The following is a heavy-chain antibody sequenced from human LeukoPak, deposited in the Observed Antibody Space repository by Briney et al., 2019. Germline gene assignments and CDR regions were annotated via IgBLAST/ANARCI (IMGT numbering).Heavy chain of an antibody. CDR2: ISYDGTYQ. J-gene: IGHJ4*02. D-gene: IGHD5-18*01. Sequence: GGSLRLSCAASGFTFRDYPMHWVRQAPGKGLEWVALISYDGTYQFYADSVKGRFTISRDNSKNTLHVQMNSLRAEDTALYYCAKTPQRLRIQLWLHPPDDFDYWGQGTLVTVSS. CDR1: GFTFRDYP. V-gene: IGHV3-30-3*02. CDR3: AKTPQRLRIQLWLHPPDDFDY.